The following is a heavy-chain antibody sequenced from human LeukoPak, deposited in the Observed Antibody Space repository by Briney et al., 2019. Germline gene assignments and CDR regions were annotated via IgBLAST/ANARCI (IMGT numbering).Heavy chain of an antibody. Sequence: GGSLRLSCAASGFTVSNNYMSWVRQAPGKGLEWVSVIYSSGGTYYADSVKGRFTISRDNSKNTLYLQMNSLSAEGTAVYYCARFTGFNSGWPFEYWGQGTLVTVSS. CDR2: IYSSGGT. V-gene: IGHV3-66*01. CDR1: GFTVSNNY. J-gene: IGHJ4*02. CDR3: ARFTGFNSGWPFEY. D-gene: IGHD6-19*01.